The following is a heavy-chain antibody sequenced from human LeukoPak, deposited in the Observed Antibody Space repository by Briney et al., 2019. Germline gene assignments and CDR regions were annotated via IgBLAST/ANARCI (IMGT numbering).Heavy chain of an antibody. J-gene: IGHJ6*03. CDR3: ARTPLPTVTTGYYYYMAL. D-gene: IGHD4-17*01. V-gene: IGHV1-46*01. Sequence: ASVKVSCKASGYTFTSYYMHWVRQAPGQGLEWMGIINPSGGSTSYAQKFQGRVTMTRDTSTSTVYMELSSLRSEDTAVYYCARTPLPTVTTGYYYYMALWGKRTAVTVPS. CDR1: GYTFTSYY. CDR2: INPSGGST.